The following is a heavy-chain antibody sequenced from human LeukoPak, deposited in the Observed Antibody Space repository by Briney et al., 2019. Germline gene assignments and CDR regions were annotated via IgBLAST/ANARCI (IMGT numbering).Heavy chain of an antibody. D-gene: IGHD3-22*01. J-gene: IGHJ4*02. CDR1: GFTFSSYA. CDR3: ARESRDYYDSSGQIAGHFDY. V-gene: IGHV3-30-3*01. CDR2: ISYDGSNK. Sequence: TGGSLRLSCAASGFTFSSYAMHWVRQAPGKGLEWVAVISYDGSNKYYADSVKGRFTISRDNSKNTLYLQMNSLRAEDTAVYYCARESRDYYDSSGQIAGHFDYWGQGTLVTVSS.